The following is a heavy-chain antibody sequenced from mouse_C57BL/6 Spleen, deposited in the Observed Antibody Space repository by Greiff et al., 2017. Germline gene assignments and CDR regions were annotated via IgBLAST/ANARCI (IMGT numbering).Heavy chain of an antibody. CDR3: ARSLYDGYYVGYFDV. Sequence: ESGAELARPGASVKMSCKASGYTFTSYTMHWVKQRPGQGLEWIGYINPSSGYTKYNQKFKDKATLTADKSSSTAYMQLSSLTSEDSAVYYCARSLYDGYYVGYFDVWGTGTTVTVSS. CDR2: INPSSGYT. CDR1: GYTFTSYT. V-gene: IGHV1-4*01. J-gene: IGHJ1*03. D-gene: IGHD2-3*01.